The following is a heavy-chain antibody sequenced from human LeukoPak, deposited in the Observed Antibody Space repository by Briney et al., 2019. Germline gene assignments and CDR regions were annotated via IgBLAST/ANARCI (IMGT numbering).Heavy chain of an antibody. V-gene: IGHV3-53*01. J-gene: IGHJ4*02. Sequence: GGSLRLSCAASGFTVSSNYMSWVRQARGKGLEWVSVIYSGGSTYYADSVKGRFTISRDNAKNSLYLQMNSLRAEDTSMYYCARDGSAPGLYFDSWGQGTLVTVSS. CDR2: IYSGGST. CDR1: GFTVSSNY. CDR3: ARDGSAPGLYFDS.